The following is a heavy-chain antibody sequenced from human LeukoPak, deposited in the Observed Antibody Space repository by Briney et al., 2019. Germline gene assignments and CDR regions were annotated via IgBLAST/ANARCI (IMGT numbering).Heavy chain of an antibody. J-gene: IGHJ4*02. D-gene: IGHD5-24*01. CDR1: GFTFSSYE. CDR3: ARAAGRWLPFFDY. Sequence: GGSLRLSCAASGFTFSSYEMNWVRQAPGKGLEWVSYISSSGSTIYYADSVKGRFTISRDNAKNSLYLQMNSLRAEDTAVYYCARAAGRWLPFFDYGGQGTLVTVSS. V-gene: IGHV3-48*03. CDR2: ISSSGSTI.